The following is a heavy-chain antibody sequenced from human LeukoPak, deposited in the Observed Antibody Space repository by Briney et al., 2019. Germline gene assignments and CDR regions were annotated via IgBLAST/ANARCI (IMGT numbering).Heavy chain of an antibody. J-gene: IGHJ4*02. Sequence: PSETLSLTCAVYGGSFSGYYWSWIRQPPGKGLEWIGEINHSGSTNYNPSLKSRVTISVDTSKNQFSLKLSSVTAADTAVYHCARVSAYYDILTGYYSSYYFDYWGQGTLVTVSS. CDR2: INHSGST. D-gene: IGHD3-9*01. CDR1: GGSFSGYY. CDR3: ARVSAYYDILTGYYSSYYFDY. V-gene: IGHV4-34*01.